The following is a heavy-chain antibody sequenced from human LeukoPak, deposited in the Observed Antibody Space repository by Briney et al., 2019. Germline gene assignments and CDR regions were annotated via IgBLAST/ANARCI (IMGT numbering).Heavy chain of an antibody. CDR2: ISGSGGST. CDR1: GFTFSSYG. Sequence: GGSLRLSCAASGFTFSSYGMSWVRQAPGKGLEWVSAISGSGGSTYYADSVKGRFTISRDNSKNTLYLQMNSLRAEDTALHYCAKDKSSSSGFYRYWGQGTLVTVSS. CDR3: AKDKSSSSGFYRY. D-gene: IGHD3-22*01. V-gene: IGHV3-23*01. J-gene: IGHJ4*02.